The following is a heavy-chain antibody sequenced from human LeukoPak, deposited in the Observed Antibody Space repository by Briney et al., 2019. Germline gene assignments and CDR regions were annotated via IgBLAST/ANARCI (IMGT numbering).Heavy chain of an antibody. J-gene: IGHJ4*02. D-gene: IGHD5-24*01. Sequence: SVKVSCKASGGTFSSYAISWVRQAPGQGLEWMGRIIPILGIANYAQKFQGRVTITADKSTSTAYMELSSLRSEDTAVYYCARVMMEMATIGCFDYWGQGTLVTVSS. CDR3: ARVMMEMATIGCFDY. V-gene: IGHV1-69*04. CDR2: IIPILGIA. CDR1: GGTFSSYA.